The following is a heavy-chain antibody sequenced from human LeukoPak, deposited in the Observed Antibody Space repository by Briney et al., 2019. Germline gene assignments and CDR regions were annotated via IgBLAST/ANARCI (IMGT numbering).Heavy chain of an antibody. V-gene: IGHV3-7*01. CDR3: ARISSGYDAFDI. CDR1: GFTFSSCW. Sequence: GGSLRLSCAASGFTFSSCWMSWVRQAPGKGREWVANIKQDGSEKYYVDSVKGRFTISRDNAKNSLYLQMNSLRAEDTAVYYCARISSGYDAFDIWGQGTMVTVSS. D-gene: IGHD3-22*01. CDR2: IKQDGSEK. J-gene: IGHJ3*02.